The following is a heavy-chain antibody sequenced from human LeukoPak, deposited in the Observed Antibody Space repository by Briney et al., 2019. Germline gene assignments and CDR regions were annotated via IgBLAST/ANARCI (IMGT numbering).Heavy chain of an antibody. CDR3: AWSFSCSSTSCPLDY. CDR2: INHSGST. D-gene: IGHD2-2*01. Sequence: PLETLSLTCAISGGSFSGYYWSWVRQPPGKGLEWIGEINHSGSTNYNPSLKSRVTISVDTSKNQFSRKLSSVTAADTAVYDCAWSFSCSSTSCPLDYWGQGTLVTVSS. CDR1: GGSFSGYY. V-gene: IGHV4-34*01. J-gene: IGHJ4*02.